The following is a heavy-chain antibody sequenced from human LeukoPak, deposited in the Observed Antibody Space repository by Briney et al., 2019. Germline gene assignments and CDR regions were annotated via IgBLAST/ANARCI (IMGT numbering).Heavy chain of an antibody. CDR1: NYSISSGYY. D-gene: IGHD1-26*01. V-gene: IGHV4-38-2*02. CDR3: ASSLGIVGASPFDY. Sequence: SETLSLTYTVSNYSISSGYYWGWIRQPPGKGLEWIGSIDHSGSTNYNPSLKSRVTISVDTSKNQFSLKLSSVTAADTAVYYCASSLGIVGASPFDYWGQGTLVTVSS. CDR2: IDHSGST. J-gene: IGHJ4*02.